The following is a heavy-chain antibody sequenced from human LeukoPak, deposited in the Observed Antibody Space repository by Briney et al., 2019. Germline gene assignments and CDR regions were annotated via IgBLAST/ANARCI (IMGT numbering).Heavy chain of an antibody. CDR3: ARVGSTSGWYFALQTGDAFDI. D-gene: IGHD6-19*01. V-gene: IGHV4-59*01. CDR1: GGSISSYY. J-gene: IGHJ3*02. CDR2: IYYSGST. Sequence: SETLSLTCTVSGGSISSYYWSWIRQPPGKGLEWIGYIYYSGSTNYNPSLKSRVTVSVDTSKNQLSLKLSSVTAADTAVYYCARVGSTSGWYFALQTGDAFDIWGQGTMVTVSS.